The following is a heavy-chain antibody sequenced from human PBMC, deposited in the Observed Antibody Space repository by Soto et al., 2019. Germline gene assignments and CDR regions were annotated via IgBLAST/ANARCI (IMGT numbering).Heavy chain of an antibody. V-gene: IGHV3-23*01. J-gene: IGHJ5*02. CDR2: ITGSGAGS. CDR1: GFTFSSYA. Sequence: EVQLLESGGGWLQPGGSLRLSCAASGFTFSSYAMNWVRQAPGKGLEWVSGITGSGAGSYYSDSVKGRFTISRDNSKNTLYLQMNSLVAYFTALYYCPKRYSQSWPNDWFDPWGQGTLVTVSS. D-gene: IGHD1-26*01. CDR3: PKRYSQSWPNDWFDP.